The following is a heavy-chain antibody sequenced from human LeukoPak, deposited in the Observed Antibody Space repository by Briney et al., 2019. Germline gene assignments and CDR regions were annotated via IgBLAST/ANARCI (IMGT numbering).Heavy chain of an antibody. J-gene: IGHJ4*02. CDR1: RFSLSSYN. Sequence: GGSLRLSCSASRFSLSSYNMHWVRQAPGKGLEFVSGVSSDWGTTDYADSARDRFTISRDNSKNTLYLQMSSLGAEDTAIYYCVRGLYGLGWDYWGPGTLVTVSS. V-gene: IGHV3-64D*06. D-gene: IGHD3-10*01. CDR2: VSSDWGTT. CDR3: VRGLYGLGWDY.